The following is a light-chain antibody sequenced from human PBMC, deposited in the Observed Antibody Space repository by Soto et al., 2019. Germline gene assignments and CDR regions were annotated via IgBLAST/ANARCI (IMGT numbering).Light chain of an antibody. J-gene: IGKJ5*01. V-gene: IGKV3-15*01. Sequence: EIVMTQSPATLSVYPGERAILSCRASQSISINVAWYQQKPGQAPRLLIYAASNRATGVPARFSGSWSGTEFTLTITSLQSEDFAVYYCQQYNQGITFGQGTRLEIK. CDR3: QQYNQGIT. CDR2: AAS. CDR1: QSISIN.